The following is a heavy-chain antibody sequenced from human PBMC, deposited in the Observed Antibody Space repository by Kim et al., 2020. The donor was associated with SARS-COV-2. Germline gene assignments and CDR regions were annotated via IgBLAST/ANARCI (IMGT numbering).Heavy chain of an antibody. J-gene: IGHJ4*02. V-gene: IGHV3-9*01. CDR3: AKDITPTWLTPLFEY. CDR2: ISWNSGSI. Sequence: GGSLRLSCAASGFTFDDYAMHWVRQAPGKGLEWVSGISWNSGSIGYADSVKCRFTISRDNAKNSLYLQMNSLRAEDTALYYCAKDITPTWLTPLFEYWGQGTLVTVSS. CDR1: GFTFDDYA. D-gene: IGHD6-19*01.